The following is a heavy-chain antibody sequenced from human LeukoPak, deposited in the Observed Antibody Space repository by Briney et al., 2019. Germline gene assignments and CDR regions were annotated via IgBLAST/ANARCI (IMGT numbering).Heavy chain of an antibody. CDR2: FDPEDGET. J-gene: IGHJ4*02. Sequence: ASVRVSCKVSGYTLTELSMHWVRQAPGNGLEWMGGFDPEDGETIYAQKFQGRVTMTEDTSTDTAYMELRSLRSDDTAVYYCARTAARRFDYWGQGTLVTVSS. V-gene: IGHV1-24*01. CDR3: ARTAARRFDY. D-gene: IGHD6-6*01. CDR1: GYTLTELS.